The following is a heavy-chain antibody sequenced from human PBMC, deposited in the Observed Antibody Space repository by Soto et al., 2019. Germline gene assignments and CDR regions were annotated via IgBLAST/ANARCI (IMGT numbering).Heavy chain of an antibody. V-gene: IGHV1-3*01. D-gene: IGHD1-1*01. CDR3: ARDNNWADY. CDR2: TNAANGNA. Sequence: ASVKVSFKASGYTFANSAMHWVRQAPGQRLEWMGWTNAANGNAKYSQRFQGRLTISRDTSASTAVMELSGLRYEDTAVYYCARDNNWADYWGQGTLVTVSS. J-gene: IGHJ4*02. CDR1: GYTFANSA.